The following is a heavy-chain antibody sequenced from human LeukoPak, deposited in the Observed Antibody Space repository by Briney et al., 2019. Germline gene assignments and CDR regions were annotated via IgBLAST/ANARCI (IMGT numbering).Heavy chain of an antibody. D-gene: IGHD4-17*01. CDR1: GFTFSSYW. Sequence: LSGGSLRLSCAASGFTFSSYWMHWVRQAPGKGLEWVSVIYNNGNTHYADSVKGRFTISRDNAKNTLYLQMNSLRAEDTAVYYCARVGGDQVGYWGQGTLVTVSS. CDR3: ARVGGDQVGY. V-gene: IGHV3-53*01. J-gene: IGHJ4*02. CDR2: IYNNGNT.